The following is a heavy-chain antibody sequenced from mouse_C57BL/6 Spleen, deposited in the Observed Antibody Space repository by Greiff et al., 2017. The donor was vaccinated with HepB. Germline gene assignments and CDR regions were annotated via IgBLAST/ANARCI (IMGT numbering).Heavy chain of an antibody. CDR2: IDPETGGT. V-gene: IGHV1-15*01. CDR1: GYTFTDYE. Sequence: VQLQQSGAELVRPGASVTLSCKASGYTFTDYEMHWVKQTPVHGLEWIGAIDPETGGTAYNQKFKGKAILTADKSSSTAYMELRSLTSEDSAVYYCTAGDSSGGDWCAYWGQGTLVTVSA. CDR3: TAGDSSGGDWCAY. D-gene: IGHD3-2*02. J-gene: IGHJ3*01.